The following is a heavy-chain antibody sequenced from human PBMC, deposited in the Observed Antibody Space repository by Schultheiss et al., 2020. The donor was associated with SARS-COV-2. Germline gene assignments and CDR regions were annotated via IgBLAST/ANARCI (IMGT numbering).Heavy chain of an antibody. CDR2: IYYSGST. V-gene: IGHV4-59*12. J-gene: IGHJ3*02. CDR3: ARIGYCSSTSCLNAFDI. D-gene: IGHD2-2*01. CDR1: GGSFSGYY. Sequence: SETLSLTCAVYGGSFSGYYWSWIRQPPGKGLEWIGYIYYSGSTYYNPSLKSRVTISVDTSKNQFYLKLSCVTAADTAVYYCARIGYCSSTSCLNAFDIWGQGTMVTGSS.